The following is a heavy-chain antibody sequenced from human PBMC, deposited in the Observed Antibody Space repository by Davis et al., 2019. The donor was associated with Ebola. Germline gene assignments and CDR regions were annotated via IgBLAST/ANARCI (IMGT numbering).Heavy chain of an antibody. J-gene: IGHJ6*02. Sequence: SVKVSCKASGYTFTSYGISWVRQAPGQGLEWMGGIIPIFGTANYAQKFQGRVTITADKSTSTAYMELSSLRSEDTAVYYCARETYGDYGLYYYGMDVWGQGTTVTVSS. CDR1: GYTFTSYG. V-gene: IGHV1-69*06. CDR3: ARETYGDYGLYYYGMDV. D-gene: IGHD4-17*01. CDR2: IIPIFGTA.